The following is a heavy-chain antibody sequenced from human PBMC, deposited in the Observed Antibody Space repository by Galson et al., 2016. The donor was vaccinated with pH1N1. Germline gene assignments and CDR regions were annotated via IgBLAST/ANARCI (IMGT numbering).Heavy chain of an antibody. D-gene: IGHD2-15*01. J-gene: IGHJ4*02. V-gene: IGHV1-2*02. CDR1: GGTFRDFY. CDR3: ATAGVVVSATGEY. Sequence: SVKVSCKASGGTFRDFYVHWVRQAPGQGLEWMGWINIKSGATKYAQKFQVKVTLNTDTSLNTVYMELSRLTSDDTAVYYCATAGVVVSATGEYWGQGTLVTVSS. CDR2: INIKSGAT.